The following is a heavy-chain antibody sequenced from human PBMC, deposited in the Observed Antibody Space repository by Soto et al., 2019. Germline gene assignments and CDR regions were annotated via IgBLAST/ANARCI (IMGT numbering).Heavy chain of an antibody. J-gene: IGHJ4*02. CDR2: ISADSVNT. CDR1: GYSFTTYC. V-gene: IGHV1-18*01. D-gene: IGHD2-8*01. CDR3: AREYCTSESCYGSDY. Sequence: GASVKVSCKAGGYSFTTYCISWVRQAPGEGLEWMGWISADSVNTKSAQKFQDRLTMTTDTSTSTAYMELGSLRSDDTAIYYCAREYCTSESCYGSDYWGQGTLVTVSS.